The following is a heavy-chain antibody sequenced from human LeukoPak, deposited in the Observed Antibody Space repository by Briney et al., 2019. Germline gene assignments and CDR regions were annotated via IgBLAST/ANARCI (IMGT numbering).Heavy chain of an antibody. J-gene: IGHJ6*02. Sequence: ASVKVSCKASGYTFTSYGISWVRQAPGQGLEWMEWISAYNGNTNYAQKLQGRVTMTTDTSTSTAYMELRSLRSDDTAVYYCARDSSSWSWPYYYYYGMDVWGQGTTVTVSS. CDR2: ISAYNGNT. CDR3: ARDSSSWSWPYYYYYGMDV. D-gene: IGHD6-13*01. V-gene: IGHV1-18*01. CDR1: GYTFTSYG.